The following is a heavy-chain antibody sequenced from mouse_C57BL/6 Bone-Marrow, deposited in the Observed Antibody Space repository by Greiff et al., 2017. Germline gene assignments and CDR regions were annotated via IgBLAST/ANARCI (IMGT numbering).Heavy chain of an antibody. V-gene: IGHV1-55*01. CDR3: ARGGGWGCAY. J-gene: IGHJ3*01. Sequence: VQLQQPGAELVKPGASVKMSCKASGYTFTSYWITWVKQRPGQGLEWIGDIYPGSGSTNYNEKFKSKATLTVDRSSSTAYMQLSSLTSEDSAVYYCARGGGWGCAYWGQGTLVTVSA. D-gene: IGHD1-2*01. CDR1: GYTFTSYW. CDR2: IYPGSGST.